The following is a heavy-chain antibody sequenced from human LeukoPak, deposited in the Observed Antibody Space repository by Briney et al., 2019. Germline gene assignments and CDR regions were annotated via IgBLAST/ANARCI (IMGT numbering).Heavy chain of an antibody. CDR3: ARGDYDFWSGPSAGYYYGMDV. CDR2: ISSSSSYI. J-gene: IGHJ6*02. CDR1: GFTFTEYW. D-gene: IGHD3-3*01. V-gene: IGHV3-21*01. Sequence: PGGSLRLSCAASGFTFTEYWMNWVRQAPGKGLEWVSSISSSSSYIYYADSVKGRFTISRDNAKNSLYLQMNSLRAEDTAVYYCARGDYDFWSGPSAGYYYGMDVWGQGTTVTVSS.